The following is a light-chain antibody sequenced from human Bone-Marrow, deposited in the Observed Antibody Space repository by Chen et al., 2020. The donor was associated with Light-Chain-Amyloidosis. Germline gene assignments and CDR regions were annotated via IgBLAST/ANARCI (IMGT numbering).Light chain of an antibody. J-gene: IGLJ3*02. Sequence: SYLLTQPSSVAAAPEQTATTACGGNNIGSTSVHWYQQTPGQAPLLVVYDDSDRPSGIPERLSGSNSGNTATLTISRVEAGDEADYYCQVWDRSSDRPVFGGGTKLTVL. V-gene: IGLV3-21*02. CDR3: QVWDRSSDRPV. CDR1: NIGSTS. CDR2: DDS.